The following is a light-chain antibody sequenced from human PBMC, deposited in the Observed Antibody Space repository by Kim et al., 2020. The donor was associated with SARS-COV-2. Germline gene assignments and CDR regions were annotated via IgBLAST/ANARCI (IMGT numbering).Light chain of an antibody. V-gene: IGLV3-21*04. CDR2: YDT. CDR3: QVWDNSSDHVV. Sequence: SYELTQPPSVSVAPGKTAKITCGGDTIDSKSVYWYQQKPGQAPVLVIYYDTDRPSGIPERFSGSNSGNTATLTITRVEAGDEADYYCQVWDNSSDHVVFGGGTQLTVL. CDR1: TIDSKS. J-gene: IGLJ2*01.